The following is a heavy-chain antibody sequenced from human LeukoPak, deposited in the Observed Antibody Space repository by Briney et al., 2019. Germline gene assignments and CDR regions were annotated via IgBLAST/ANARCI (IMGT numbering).Heavy chain of an antibody. CDR1: GYTFTTYA. V-gene: IGHV1-3*01. CDR3: ARDGTVTHYWFDP. CDR2: INAGNGNT. J-gene: IGHJ5*02. D-gene: IGHD4-17*01. Sequence: ASVKVSCKASGYTFTTYAMHWVRQAPGQRLEWMGWINAGNGNTKYSQKFQGRVTITRDASASTAYMELSSLRSEDTAVYYCARDGTVTHYWFDPWGQGTLVTVSS.